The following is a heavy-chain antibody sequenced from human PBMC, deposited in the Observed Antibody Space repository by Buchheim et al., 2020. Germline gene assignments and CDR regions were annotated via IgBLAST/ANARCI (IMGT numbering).Heavy chain of an antibody. CDR3: AHCSLGYCSGGSCYSGFDY. CDR1: GFSLSSSGVG. V-gene: IGHV2-5*02. CDR2: IYWDDDK. Sequence: QITLKESGPTLVKPTQTLTLTCTFSGFSLSSSGVGVGWIRQPPGKALEWLALIYWDDDKRYSPSLKSRLTITKDTSKNQVVLTMTNMDPVDTATYYCAHCSLGYCSGGSCYSGFDYWGQGTL. J-gene: IGHJ4*02. D-gene: IGHD2-15*01.